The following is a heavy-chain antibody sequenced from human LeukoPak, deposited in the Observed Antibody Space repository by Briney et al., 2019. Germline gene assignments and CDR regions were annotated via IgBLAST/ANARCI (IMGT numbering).Heavy chain of an antibody. CDR3: ARDALYGSGSSA. J-gene: IGHJ5*02. Sequence: GVSLRLSCAASGFTVSSNYMSWVRQAPGKGLEWVSVIYSGGSTYYADSVKGRFTISRDNSKNTLYLQMNSLRAEDTAVYYCARDALYGSGSSAWGQGTLVTVSS. V-gene: IGHV3-53*01. CDR2: IYSGGST. D-gene: IGHD3-10*01. CDR1: GFTVSSNY.